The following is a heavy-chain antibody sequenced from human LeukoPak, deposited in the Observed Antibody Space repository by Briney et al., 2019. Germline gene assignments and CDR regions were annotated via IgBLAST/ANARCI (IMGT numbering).Heavy chain of an antibody. D-gene: IGHD4-17*01. CDR2: IYYSGST. Sequence: SETLSPTCTVSGGSISSGGYYWSWIRQHPGKGLEWIGYIYYSGSTYYNPSLKSRVTISVDTSKNQFSLKLSSVTAADTAVYYCARERRGYGDYYFRSDYYYGMDVWGQGTTVTVSS. CDR1: GGSISSGGYY. V-gene: IGHV4-31*03. J-gene: IGHJ6*02. CDR3: ARERRGYGDYYFRSDYYYGMDV.